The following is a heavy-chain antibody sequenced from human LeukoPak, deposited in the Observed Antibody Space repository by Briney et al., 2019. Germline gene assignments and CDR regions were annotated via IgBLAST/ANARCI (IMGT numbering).Heavy chain of an antibody. CDR3: ARLGHTVTYYVDHYYFDY. Sequence: NPSETLSLTCTVSGGSISSSSYYWGWIRQPPGKGLEWIGTIYYSGSTYYNPSLKNRVTISVDTSKNQFSLKLSSVTATDTAVYYCARLGHTVTYYVDHYYFDYWGQGTLVTVSS. J-gene: IGHJ4*02. CDR1: GGSISSSSYY. D-gene: IGHD1-26*01. V-gene: IGHV4-39*01. CDR2: IYYSGST.